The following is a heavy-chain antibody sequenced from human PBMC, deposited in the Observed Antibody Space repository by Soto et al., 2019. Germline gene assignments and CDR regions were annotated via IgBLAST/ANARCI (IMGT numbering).Heavy chain of an antibody. J-gene: IGHJ3*02. CDR2: ISSSSSYI. D-gene: IGHD5-12*01. V-gene: IGHV3-21*01. Sequence: EVQLVESGGGLVKPGGSLRLSCAASGFTFSSYSMNWVRQAPGKGLEWVSSISSSSSYIYYADSVKGRFIISRDNAKNSLYLQMNSLRAEDTAVYYCARGSGYEQPNDAFDIWGQGTMVTVSS. CDR1: GFTFSSYS. CDR3: ARGSGYEQPNDAFDI.